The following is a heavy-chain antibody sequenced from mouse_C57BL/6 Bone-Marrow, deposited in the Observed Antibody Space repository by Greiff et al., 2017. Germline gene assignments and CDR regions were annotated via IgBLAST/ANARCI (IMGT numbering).Heavy chain of an antibody. CDR1: GYAFSSSW. D-gene: IGHD2-1*01. CDR3: ALYPWFAY. Sequence: VQLQQSGPELVKPGASVKISCKASGYAFSSSWMNWVKQRPGKGLEWIGRIYPGDGDTNYNGKFKGKATLTADKSSSTAYMQLISLTSEDSAVYFCALYPWFAYWGQGTLVTVSA. J-gene: IGHJ3*01. CDR2: IYPGDGDT. V-gene: IGHV1-82*01.